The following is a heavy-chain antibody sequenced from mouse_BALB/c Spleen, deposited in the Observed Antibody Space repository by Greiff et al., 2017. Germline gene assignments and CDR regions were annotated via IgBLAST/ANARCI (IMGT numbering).Heavy chain of an antibody. D-gene: IGHD1-1*01. Sequence: EVHLVESGGGLVQPGGSLKLSCAASGFTFSSYGMSWVRQTPDKRLELVATINSNGGSTYYPDSVKGRFTISRDNAKNTLYLQMSSLKSEDTAMYYCARITGLDYWGQGTTLTVSS. J-gene: IGHJ2*01. CDR2: INSNGGST. V-gene: IGHV5-6-3*01. CDR1: GFTFSSYG. CDR3: ARITGLDY.